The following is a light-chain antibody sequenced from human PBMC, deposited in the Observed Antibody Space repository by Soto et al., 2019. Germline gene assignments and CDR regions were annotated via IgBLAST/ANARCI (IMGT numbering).Light chain of an antibody. Sequence: QSALTQPRSVSGSPGQSVTISCTGTSSDVGGYNSVSWYQQHPGKAPKLMIYDVSKRPSGVPDRFSGSKSGSTASLTISGLRAEDDTDYYCCSYAGSYTYVFGTGTRSPS. CDR1: SSDVGGYNS. J-gene: IGLJ1*01. CDR3: CSYAGSYTYV. CDR2: DVS. V-gene: IGLV2-11*01.